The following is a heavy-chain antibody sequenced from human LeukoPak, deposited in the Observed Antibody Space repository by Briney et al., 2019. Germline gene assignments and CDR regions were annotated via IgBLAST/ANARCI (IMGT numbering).Heavy chain of an antibody. CDR1: GFTFSSYA. D-gene: IGHD3-22*01. J-gene: IGHJ4*02. Sequence: PGGSLRLSCAASGFTFSSYAMHWVRQAPGKGLEWVAVISYDGSNKYYADSVKGRFTISRDNSKNTLYLQMNSLRAEDTAVYYCARDQNYYYDSSGQIDYWGQGTLVTVSS. V-gene: IGHV3-30*04. CDR3: ARDQNYYYDSSGQIDY. CDR2: ISYDGSNK.